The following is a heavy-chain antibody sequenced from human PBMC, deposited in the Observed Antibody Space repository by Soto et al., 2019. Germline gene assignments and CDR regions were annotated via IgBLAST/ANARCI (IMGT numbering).Heavy chain of an antibody. J-gene: IGHJ6*02. CDR1: GGSISSSSYY. D-gene: IGHD6-13*01. CDR3: ARQDGTLPSSSWYSYYYYYGMDV. Sequence: TSETLSLTCTVSGGSISSSSYYWGWIRQPPGKGLEWIGSIYYSGSTYYNPSLKSRVTISVDTSKNQFSLKLSSVTAADTAVYYCARQDGTLPSSSWYSYYYYYGMDVWGQGTTVTAP. V-gene: IGHV4-39*01. CDR2: IYYSGST.